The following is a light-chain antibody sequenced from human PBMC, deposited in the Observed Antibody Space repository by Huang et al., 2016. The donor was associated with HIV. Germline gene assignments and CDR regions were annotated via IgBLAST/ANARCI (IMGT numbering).Light chain of an antibody. CDR1: QSISNN. Sequence: EIVMTQSPATLSVSPGERATLACRASQSISNNFAWYQHKPGQAPKLLVYGASTRATGIPASFSGSGSGTEFTLTISSLQSEDFAVYYCHQYNNWPQTCGRGTKVDFK. CDR2: GAS. CDR3: HQYNNWPQT. V-gene: IGKV3-15*01. J-gene: IGKJ3*01.